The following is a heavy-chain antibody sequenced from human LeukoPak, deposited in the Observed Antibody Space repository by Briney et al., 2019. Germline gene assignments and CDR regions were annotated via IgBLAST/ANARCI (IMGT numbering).Heavy chain of an antibody. CDR2: INTNTGNP. CDR3: ARDPGGVIESFDY. CDR1: GYTFTGYY. J-gene: IGHJ4*02. D-gene: IGHD3-16*02. Sequence: ASVKVSCKASGYTFTGYYMHWVRQAPGQGLEWMGWINTNTGNPTYAQGFTGRFVFSLDTSVSTAYLQISSLKAEDTAVYYCARDPGGVIESFDYWGQGTLVTVSS. V-gene: IGHV7-4-1*02.